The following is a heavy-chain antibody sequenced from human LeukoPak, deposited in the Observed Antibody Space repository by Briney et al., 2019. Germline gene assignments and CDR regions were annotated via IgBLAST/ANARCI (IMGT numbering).Heavy chain of an antibody. D-gene: IGHD1-26*01. CDR2: ISGSNGNT. V-gene: IGHV1-18*01. CDR3: ARSGRGTYYYFDY. CDR1: CYTFTRYG. J-gene: IGHJ4*02. Sequence: ASVKVSCKASCYTFTRYGMSWVRQAPGQGLEWMGWISGSNGNTNYAQKLQGRVTMTTDTSTGTAYMELRSLRSDDTAVYYCARSGRGTYYYFDYWGQGTLVTVSS.